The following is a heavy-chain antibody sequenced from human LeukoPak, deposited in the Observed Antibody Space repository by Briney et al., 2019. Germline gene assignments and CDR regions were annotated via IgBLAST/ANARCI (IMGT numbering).Heavy chain of an antibody. CDR3: ARGMRAHSNFPYFDY. CDR2: TCYKSKWYN. V-gene: IGHV6-1*01. Sequence: SQTLSLTCVISGDSVSSNSASWNWIRQSPSRGLEWLGRTCYKSKWYNDYAVSVKSRITITPDTSKKQFSLQLNSVTPEDTAVYYCARGMRAHSNFPYFDYWGQGSRVTVSS. CDR1: GDSVSSNSAS. D-gene: IGHD4-11*01. J-gene: IGHJ4*02.